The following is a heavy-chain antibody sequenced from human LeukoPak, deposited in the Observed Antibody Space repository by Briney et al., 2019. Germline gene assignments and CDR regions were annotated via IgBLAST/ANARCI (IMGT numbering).Heavy chain of an antibody. CDR2: IIPIFGTA. J-gene: IGHJ6*03. CDR1: GGTFSSYA. Sequence: SVKVSCKASGGTFSSYAISWVRQAPGQGLEWMGGIIPIFGTANYAQKFQGRVTITTDESTSTAYMELSSLRSEDTAVYYCARSDSTSWQDYYYYYMDVWGKGTTVSVSS. D-gene: IGHD2-2*01. V-gene: IGHV1-69*05. CDR3: ARSDSTSWQDYYYYYMDV.